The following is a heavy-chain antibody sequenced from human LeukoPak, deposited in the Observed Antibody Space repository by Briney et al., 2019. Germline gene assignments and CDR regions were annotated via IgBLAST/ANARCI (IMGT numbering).Heavy chain of an antibody. CDR1: GFTFSSYW. J-gene: IGHJ4*02. D-gene: IGHD6-13*01. V-gene: IGHV3-7*01. CDR3: PRSAAAGLDY. Sequence: PGGSLRLSCAASGFTFSSYWMSWVRQAPGKGLEWVANIKQEGSEKYYVDSVKGRFTTSRDNAKTPLYLQMNSLRAEDPPVYDCPRSAAAGLDYWGQGPLVTAPS. CDR2: IKQEGSEK.